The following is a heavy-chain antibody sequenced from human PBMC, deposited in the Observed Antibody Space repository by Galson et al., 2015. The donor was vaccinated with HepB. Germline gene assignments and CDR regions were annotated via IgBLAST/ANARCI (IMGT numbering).Heavy chain of an antibody. CDR1: GFTFDDYT. CDR2: ISWDGGST. Sequence: SLRLSCAASGFTFDDYTMHWVRQAPGKGLEWVSLISWDGGSTYYADSVKGRFTISRDNSKNSLYLQMNSLRTEDTALYYCAKGITMVRGVNYKYYYYYYGMDVWGQGTTVTVSS. D-gene: IGHD3-10*01. V-gene: IGHV3-43*01. CDR3: AKGITMVRGVNYKYYYYYYGMDV. J-gene: IGHJ6*02.